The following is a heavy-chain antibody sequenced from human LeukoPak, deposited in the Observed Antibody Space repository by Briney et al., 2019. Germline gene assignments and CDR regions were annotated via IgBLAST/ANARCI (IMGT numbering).Heavy chain of an antibody. CDR1: GGSLSDYY. CDR3: ARDFQYYYGSGSSYNWFDP. Sequence: SETLSLTCAVYGGSLSDYYWSWIRQPPGKGLEWIGEITHSGSTNYNSSLRSRVIISVDTSKNQFSLKVRSVTAADTAVYYCARDFQYYYGSGSSYNWFDPWGQGTLVTVS. V-gene: IGHV4-34*01. CDR2: ITHSGST. D-gene: IGHD3-10*01. J-gene: IGHJ5*02.